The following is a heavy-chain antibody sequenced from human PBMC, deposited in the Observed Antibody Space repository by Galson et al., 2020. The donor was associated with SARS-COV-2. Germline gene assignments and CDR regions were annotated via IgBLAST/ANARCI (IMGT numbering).Heavy chain of an antibody. CDR3: ARNTAYETWGGPGYYYFGMDV. CDR2: ISTSSSYI. V-gene: IGHV3-21*01. CDR1: GFTFRNYS. J-gene: IGHJ6*02. Sequence: GESLKISSAASGFTFRNYSMNWVRQAPGKGLEWVSSISTSSSYIYYADSVKGRFTISRDNAKNSLYLQMNSLRAEDTAVYYCARNTAYETWGGPGYYYFGMDVWGQGTTVTVSS. D-gene: IGHD3-16*01.